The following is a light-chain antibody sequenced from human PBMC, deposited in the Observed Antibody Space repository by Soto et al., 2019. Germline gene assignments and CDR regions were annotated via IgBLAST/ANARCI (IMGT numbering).Light chain of an antibody. CDR3: GSITRRSTSV. CDR2: DVT. Sequence: QSALSQPASVSGSPGQSITISCTGTSSDVGGFEYVSWYQHQPGKAPKLIIYDVTKRPSGVSNRFSGSKSGNTASLTISGIQAEDEGDYYCGSITRRSTSVFGTGTKLTVL. J-gene: IGLJ1*01. V-gene: IGLV2-14*01. CDR1: SSDVGGFEY.